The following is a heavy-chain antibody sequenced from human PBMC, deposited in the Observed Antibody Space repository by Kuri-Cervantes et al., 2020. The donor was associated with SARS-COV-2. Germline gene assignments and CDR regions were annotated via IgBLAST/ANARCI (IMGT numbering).Heavy chain of an antibody. V-gene: IGHV1-69*13. J-gene: IGHJ6*02. CDR1: GGTFSSYA. D-gene: IGHD4-17*01. CDR3: ARVEEYGDSYYYYGMDV. CDR2: IIPIFGTA. Sequence: SVKVSCKASGGTFSSYAISWVRQAPGQGLEWMGGIIPIFGTANYAQKFQGRVTITADESTSTAYMELSSLRSEDTAVYYCARVEEYGDSYYYYGMDVWGQGTTVIVSS.